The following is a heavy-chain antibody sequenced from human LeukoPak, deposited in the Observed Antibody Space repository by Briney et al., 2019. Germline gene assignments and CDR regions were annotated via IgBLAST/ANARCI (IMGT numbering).Heavy chain of an antibody. V-gene: IGHV3-21*01. CDR3: ARDRGLRFLEWFDYYYMDV. Sequence: GGSLRLSCEASGFTFSSYSMNWVRQAPGKGLEWVSSISGSNSYIYYADSVKGRFTISRDDAKNSLYLQMNSLRAEDTAVYYCARDRGLRFLEWFDYYYMDVWGKGTTVTVSS. CDR2: ISGSNSYI. D-gene: IGHD3-3*01. CDR1: GFTFSSYS. J-gene: IGHJ6*03.